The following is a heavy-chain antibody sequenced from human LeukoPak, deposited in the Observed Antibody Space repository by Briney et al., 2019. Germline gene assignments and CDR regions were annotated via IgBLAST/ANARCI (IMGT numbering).Heavy chain of an antibody. V-gene: IGHV3-53*01. D-gene: IGHD6-19*01. J-gene: IGHJ3*02. Sequence: PGGSLTLSCAASGFTVSSNYMSWVRQAPGKGLEWVSVIYSGGSTYYADSVKGRFTISRDNSKNTLYLQMNSLKAADTAVYYCAREAEGDAFDIWGQGTMVTVSS. CDR3: AREAEGDAFDI. CDR1: GFTVSSNY. CDR2: IYSGGST.